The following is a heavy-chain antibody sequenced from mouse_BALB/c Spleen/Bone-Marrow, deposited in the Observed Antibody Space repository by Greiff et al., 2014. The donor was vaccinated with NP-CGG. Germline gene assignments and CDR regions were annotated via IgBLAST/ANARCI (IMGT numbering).Heavy chain of an antibody. D-gene: IGHD2-2*01. CDR2: IYPGNSDT. V-gene: IGHV1-5*01. J-gene: IGHJ4*01. CDR1: GYSFTSYW. Sequence: VHVKQSGTVLARPGASVKMSCKASGYSFTSYWMHWVKQRPGQGLEWIGAIYPGNSDTSYNQKFKGKAKLTAVTSANTAYMELSSLTNEDSAVYYCTNGYDYYAMDYWGQGTSVTVSS. CDR3: TNGYDYYAMDY.